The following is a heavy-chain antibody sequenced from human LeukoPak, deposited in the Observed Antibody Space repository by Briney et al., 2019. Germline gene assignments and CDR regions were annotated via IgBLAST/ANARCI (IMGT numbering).Heavy chain of an antibody. Sequence: ASVTVSCKVSGYSLTELSMHWVRQAPGKGLEWMGGFDPENGETVYARKLQGRGTITEERSTYTAYREMSSLRSEDTALYYCATAKWLFVDTFDIWGQGTMVTVSS. J-gene: IGHJ3*02. D-gene: IGHD3-22*01. V-gene: IGHV1-24*01. CDR2: FDPENGET. CDR3: ATAKWLFVDTFDI. CDR1: GYSLTELS.